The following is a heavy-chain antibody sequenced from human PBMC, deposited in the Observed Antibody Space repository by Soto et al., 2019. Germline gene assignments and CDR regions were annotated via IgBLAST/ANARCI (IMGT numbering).Heavy chain of an antibody. J-gene: IGHJ6*02. D-gene: IGHD5-12*01. V-gene: IGHV3-30*18. CDR3: AKDIVAKNYGMDV. Sequence: QVQLVGSGGGVVQPGRSLRLSCAASGFTFSSYGMHWVRQAPGKGLEWVAVISYDGSNKYYADSVKGRFTISRDNSKNTLYLQMNSLRAEDTAVYYCAKDIVAKNYGMDVWGQGTTVTVSS. CDR1: GFTFSSYG. CDR2: ISYDGSNK.